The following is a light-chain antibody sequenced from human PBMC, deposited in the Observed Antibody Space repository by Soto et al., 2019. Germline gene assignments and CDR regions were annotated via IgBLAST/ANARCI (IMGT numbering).Light chain of an antibody. V-gene: IGLV2-23*01. CDR1: ISDVGSYNL. J-gene: IGLJ1*01. CDR2: EGS. Sequence: QSALTQPSSVSGSPGQSITISCTGTISDVGSYNLVSWYQQHPGKAPKLMIYEGSKRPSGVSNRFSGSKSGNTASLTISELQAEDEADYYCCSYAGSSTYVFGTGTKVTVL. CDR3: CSYAGSSTYV.